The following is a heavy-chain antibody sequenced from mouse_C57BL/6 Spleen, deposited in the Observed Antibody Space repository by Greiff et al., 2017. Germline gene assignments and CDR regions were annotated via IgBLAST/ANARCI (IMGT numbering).Heavy chain of an antibody. V-gene: IGHV1-62-2*01. D-gene: IGHD1-1*01. CDR1: GYTFTEYT. Sequence: VQLQQSGAELVKPGASVKLSCKASGYTFTEYTIHWVKQRSGQGLEWIGWFYPGSGSITYNEKFKDKATLTADKSSSTVYMEQSRLTSEDSAVYFCARHGITTVEGKYAMDYWGQGTSVTVSS. J-gene: IGHJ4*01. CDR3: ARHGITTVEGKYAMDY. CDR2: FYPGSGSI.